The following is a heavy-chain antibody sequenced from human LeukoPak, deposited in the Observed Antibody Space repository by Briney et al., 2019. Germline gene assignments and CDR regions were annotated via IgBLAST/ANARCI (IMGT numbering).Heavy chain of an antibody. CDR1: GGSIGSYY. V-gene: IGHV4-59*01. Sequence: PSETLSLTCTVSGGSIGSYYWSWIRQPPGRGLEWIGYIYYSGSTNCNPSLKSRVTLSVDTSKNQFSLNLSSVTAADTAVYYCARNLYDSSGSMGIYTFDHWGQGTLVTVSS. CDR2: IYYSGST. D-gene: IGHD3-22*01. J-gene: IGHJ4*02. CDR3: ARNLYDSSGSMGIYTFDH.